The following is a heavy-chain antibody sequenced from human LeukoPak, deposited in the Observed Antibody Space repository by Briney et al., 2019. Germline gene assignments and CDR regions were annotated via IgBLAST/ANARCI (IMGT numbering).Heavy chain of an antibody. J-gene: IGHJ4*02. Sequence: GGAPRLSSAPSGLTFSRYAMTWVPPAPGKGLEWVSLIYSGGSTYYADSVKGRFTISRDNSKNTVSLQMNRLRAEDTAVYYCAGGYYSAPNYWGQGTLVTVSS. CDR3: AGGYYSAPNY. D-gene: IGHD2/OR15-2a*01. CDR2: IYSGGST. V-gene: IGHV3-66*01. CDR1: GLTFSRYA.